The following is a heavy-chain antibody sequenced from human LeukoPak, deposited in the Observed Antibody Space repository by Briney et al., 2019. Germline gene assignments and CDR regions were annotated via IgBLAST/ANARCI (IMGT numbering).Heavy chain of an antibody. J-gene: IGHJ4*02. Sequence: PSETLSLTCTVSGGSNSSYYWSWIRQPPGKGLEWIGYIYYSGSTNYNPSLKSRVTISVDTSKNQFSLKLSSVTAADTAVYYCARHGTMVRGVIMYYFDYWGQGTLVTVSS. V-gene: IGHV4-59*08. CDR1: GGSNSSYY. D-gene: IGHD3-10*01. CDR3: ARHGTMVRGVIMYYFDY. CDR2: IYYSGST.